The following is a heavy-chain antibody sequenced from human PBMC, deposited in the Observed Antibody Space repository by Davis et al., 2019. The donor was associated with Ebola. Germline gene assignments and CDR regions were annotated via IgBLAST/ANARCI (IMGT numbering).Heavy chain of an antibody. J-gene: IGHJ4*02. D-gene: IGHD3-10*01. Sequence: ASVKVSCKASGYTFTGYYMHWVRQAPGQGLEWMGWINPNSGGTNYAQKFQGWVTMTRDTSISTAYMELSSLRSDDTAVYYCARAPTWSQINYYCFDYWGQGTPVTVSS. CDR1: GYTFTGYY. V-gene: IGHV1-2*04. CDR2: INPNSGGT. CDR3: ARAPTWSQINYYCFDY.